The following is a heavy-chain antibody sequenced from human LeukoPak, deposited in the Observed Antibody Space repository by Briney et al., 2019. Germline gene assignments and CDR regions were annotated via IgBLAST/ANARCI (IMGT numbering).Heavy chain of an antibody. CDR2: ISSGSSTI. CDR3: ARDVSAAFDI. Sequence: QSGGSLRLSCVASGFTFSSYAMSWVRQAPGKGLEWVSYISSGSSTIYYADSVKGRFTISRDNAKNSLYLQMNSLRDEDTAVYYCARDVSAAFDIWGQGTMVTVSS. CDR1: GFTFSSYA. J-gene: IGHJ3*02. V-gene: IGHV3-48*02.